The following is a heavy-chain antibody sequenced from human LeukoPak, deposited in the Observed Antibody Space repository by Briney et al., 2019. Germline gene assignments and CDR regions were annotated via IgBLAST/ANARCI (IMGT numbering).Heavy chain of an antibody. CDR3: SSFIPSSTGPDY. V-gene: IGHV4-39*01. D-gene: IGHD2-2*01. J-gene: IGHJ4*02. CDR2: IYYSGST. Sequence: PSETLSLTCTVSGGSISSSSYYWGWIRQPPGKGLEWIGSIYYSGSTYYNPSLKSRVTISVDTSKNQFSLKLSSVTAADTAVYYCSSFIPSSTGPDYWGQGTLVTVSS. CDR1: GGSISSSSYY.